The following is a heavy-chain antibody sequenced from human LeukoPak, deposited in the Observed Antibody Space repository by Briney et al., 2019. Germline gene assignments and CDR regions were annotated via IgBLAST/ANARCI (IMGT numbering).Heavy chain of an antibody. D-gene: IGHD1-26*01. CDR3: GRKISGSYYGLDY. V-gene: IGHV5-51*01. Sequence: GESLKISCKVSGYTFANYWIGWVRQMPGKGLEWMGIIYPADSETRYSLSFQGQVTISVDKSISTAYLQWSSLKASDTAMYYCGRKISGSYYGLDYWGQGTLVTVPS. CDR1: GYTFANYW. CDR2: IYPADSET. J-gene: IGHJ4*02.